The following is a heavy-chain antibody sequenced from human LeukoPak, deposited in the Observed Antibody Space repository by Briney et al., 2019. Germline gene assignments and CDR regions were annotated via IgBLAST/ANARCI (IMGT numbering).Heavy chain of an antibody. J-gene: IGHJ6*02. CDR3: AKDTGGNGAYFYAMDV. CDR2: INWNSDTK. CDR1: GFAFHNYA. D-gene: IGHD4-23*01. Sequence: GRSLRLSCVGSGFAFHNYAMHWVRRPPGKGLERVSAINWNSDTKAYADSVKGRFTISRDRARNSLYLQMDSLRPEDTALYYCAKDTGGNGAYFYAMDVWGQGTSVTVSS. V-gene: IGHV3-9*01.